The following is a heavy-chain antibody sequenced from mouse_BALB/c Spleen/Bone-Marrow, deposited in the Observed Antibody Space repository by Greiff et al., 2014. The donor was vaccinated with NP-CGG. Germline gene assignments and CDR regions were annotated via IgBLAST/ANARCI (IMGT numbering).Heavy chain of an antibody. CDR2: INSNGGST. D-gene: IGHD4-1*01. Sequence: EVQLVESGGGLVQPGGSLKLSCAASGFTFSSYGMSWVRLTPDKRLELVGTINSNGGSTYYPDSVKGRFTISRDNAKNTLYLQMSSLKSEDTAMYYCARIWAYYAMDYWGQGTSVTVSS. V-gene: IGHV5-6-3*01. J-gene: IGHJ4*01. CDR1: GFTFSSYG. CDR3: ARIWAYYAMDY.